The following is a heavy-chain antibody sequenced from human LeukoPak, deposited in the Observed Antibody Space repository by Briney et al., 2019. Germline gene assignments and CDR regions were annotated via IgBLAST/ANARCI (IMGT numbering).Heavy chain of an antibody. Sequence: PGGSLRLSCAASGFTFSSYWMSWVRQAPGKGLEWVANIKQDGSEKYYVDSAKGRFTISRDNAKNSLYLQMNSLRAEDTAVYYCARDYPYEDHTSYYYGVDVWGQGTTVTVSS. J-gene: IGHJ6*02. CDR1: GFTFSSYW. CDR2: IKQDGSEK. D-gene: IGHD5-12*01. CDR3: ARDYPYEDHTSYYYGVDV. V-gene: IGHV3-7*01.